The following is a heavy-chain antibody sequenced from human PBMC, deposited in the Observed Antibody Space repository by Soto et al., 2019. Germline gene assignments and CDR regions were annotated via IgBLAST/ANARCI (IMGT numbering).Heavy chain of an antibody. CDR3: ARAPSSGWAYNWLDP. Sequence: EVQLVESGGGLVQPGGSLRLSCAASGFTFSYYNMNWVRQAPGKGLEWVSYISGSSRTIHYADSVKGRFTISRDNAKNSLYLQMNSLRDEDTAVYYCARAPSSGWAYNWLDPWGQGTLVTVSS. J-gene: IGHJ5*02. CDR2: ISGSSRTI. D-gene: IGHD6-19*01. CDR1: GFTFSYYN. V-gene: IGHV3-48*02.